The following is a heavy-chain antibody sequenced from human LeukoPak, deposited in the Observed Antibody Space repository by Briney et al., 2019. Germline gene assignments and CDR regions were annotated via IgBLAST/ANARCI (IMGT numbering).Heavy chain of an antibody. J-gene: IGHJ4*02. CDR2: ISGNNDNP. CDR3: ARDGISTDDY. V-gene: IGHV1-18*01. D-gene: IGHD2-2*01. Sequence: GASVKVSCKTSGYTFSNFGISWVRQAPGQGLEWMGWISGNNDNPNYGQKFQGRFTVTTDSSTSTAYMELRNLRSDDTAVYYCARDGISTDDYWGQGTLVTVSS. CDR1: GYTFSNFG.